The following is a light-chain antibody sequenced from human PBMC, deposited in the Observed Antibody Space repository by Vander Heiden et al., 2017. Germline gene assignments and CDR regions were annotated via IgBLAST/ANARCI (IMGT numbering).Light chain of an antibody. Sequence: QSVLTQPPSVSGAPGQRITISCTGNRSNIGAGFDLHWYQQPPGAAPKLLSYGATNRPSGVPDRFSGSKSGASASLAITGLQADDEADYYCQSYDDGLSTYGFGSGTKVTVL. CDR3: QSYDDGLSTYG. CDR2: GAT. CDR1: RSNIGAGFD. V-gene: IGLV1-40*01. J-gene: IGLJ1*01.